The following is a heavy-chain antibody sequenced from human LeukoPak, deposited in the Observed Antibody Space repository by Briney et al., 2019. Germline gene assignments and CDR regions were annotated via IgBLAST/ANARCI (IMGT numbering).Heavy chain of an antibody. CDR2: IYHGGST. Sequence: SSETLSLTCAVSGGSISSGGYSWSWIRQPPGKGLEWIGYIYHGGSTYYNPSLKSRVTISVDRSKNQFSLKLSSVTAADTAVYYCARAAPTHYDILTGYRYYFDYWGQGTLVTVSS. CDR3: ARAAPTHYDILTGYRYYFDY. D-gene: IGHD3-9*01. V-gene: IGHV4-30-2*01. CDR1: GGSISSGGYS. J-gene: IGHJ4*02.